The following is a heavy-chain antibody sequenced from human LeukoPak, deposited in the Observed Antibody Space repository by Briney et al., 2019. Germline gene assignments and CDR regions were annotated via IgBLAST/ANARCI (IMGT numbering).Heavy chain of an antibody. Sequence: ASVKASCKASGYTFRSYGISWVRQAPGQRLEWMGWISTHNANTKYAQKLQGRVTLTTDTSTSTAYMELRSLRSDDTAVYYCATHITAVPYWGQGTLVTVSS. V-gene: IGHV1-18*01. CDR1: GYTFRSYG. CDR3: ATHITAVPY. CDR2: ISTHNANT. J-gene: IGHJ4*02. D-gene: IGHD6-13*01.